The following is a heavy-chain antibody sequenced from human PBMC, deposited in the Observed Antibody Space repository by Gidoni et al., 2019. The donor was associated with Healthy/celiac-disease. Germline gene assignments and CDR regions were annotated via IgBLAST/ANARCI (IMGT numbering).Heavy chain of an antibody. CDR3: ARDPPYYYGSGSYYKPVRDYYGMDV. Sequence: QVHLQESGPGLVKPSEILSLTCTVPGYSISSGSSWGWIRQPPGKGLDWMGSSYHSGSTYYNPSLKSRVTISVDTSKNQFSLKLSSVTAADTAVYYCARDPPYYYGSGSYYKPVRDYYGMDVWGQGTTVTVSS. D-gene: IGHD3-10*01. J-gene: IGHJ6*02. V-gene: IGHV4-38-2*02. CDR2: SYHSGST. CDR1: GYSISSGSS.